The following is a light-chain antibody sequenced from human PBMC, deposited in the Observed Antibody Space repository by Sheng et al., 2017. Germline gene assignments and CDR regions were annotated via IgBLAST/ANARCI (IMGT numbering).Light chain of an antibody. J-gene: IGKJ5*01. CDR3: QQRSNWPLNT. CDR1: QSVSSSY. CDR2: GAS. Sequence: EIVLTQSPGTLSLSPGERATLSCRASQSVSSSYLAWYQQKPGQAPRLLIYGASSRATGIPDRFSGSGSGTDFTLTISDLDPDDFGVYYCQQRSNWPLNTFGQGTRLDI. V-gene: IGKV3D-20*02.